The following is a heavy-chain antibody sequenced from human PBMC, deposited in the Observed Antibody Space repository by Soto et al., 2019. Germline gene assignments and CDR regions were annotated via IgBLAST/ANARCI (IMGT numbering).Heavy chain of an antibody. J-gene: IGHJ6*03. CDR1: GFTFSSYW. D-gene: IGHD1-26*01. CDR3: ARGRSYGANYYMDV. Sequence: GGSLRLSCAASGFTFSSYWMSWVRQAPGKGLEWVANIKQDGSEKYYVDSVKGRFTISRDNAKNSLYLQMNSLRAEDTAVYYCARGRSYGANYYMDVWGKGTTVTVSS. V-gene: IGHV3-7*01. CDR2: IKQDGSEK.